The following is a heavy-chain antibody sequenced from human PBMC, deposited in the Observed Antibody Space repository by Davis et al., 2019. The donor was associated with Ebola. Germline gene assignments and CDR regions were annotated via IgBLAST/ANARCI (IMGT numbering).Heavy chain of an antibody. J-gene: IGHJ4*02. CDR1: GGSISSGSYY. V-gene: IGHV4-61*09. CDR3: ARDTEYYYDSSGYYYTQYYFDY. Sequence: PSETLSLTCTVSGGSISSGSYYWSWIRQPAGKGPEWIGHIYTSGSTNYNPSLKSRVTISVDPSKNQFSLKLSSVTAADTAVYYCARDTEYYYDSSGYYYTQYYFDYWGQGTLVTVSS. D-gene: IGHD3-22*01. CDR2: IYTSGST.